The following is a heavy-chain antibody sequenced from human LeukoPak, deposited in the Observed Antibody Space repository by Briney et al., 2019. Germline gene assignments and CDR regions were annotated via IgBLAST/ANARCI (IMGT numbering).Heavy chain of an antibody. J-gene: IGHJ4*02. Sequence: ASVKVSCKASGYTFTGYYLHWVRQAPGQGLEWMGWINLNNDDTNYAQKFQGWVTMTRDTSISTAYMELSRLRSDDTAVYYCARGYYYDSSGYYQLDYWGQGTLVTVSS. CDR2: INLNNDDT. D-gene: IGHD3-22*01. CDR1: GYTFTGYY. CDR3: ARGYYYDSSGYYQLDY. V-gene: IGHV1-2*04.